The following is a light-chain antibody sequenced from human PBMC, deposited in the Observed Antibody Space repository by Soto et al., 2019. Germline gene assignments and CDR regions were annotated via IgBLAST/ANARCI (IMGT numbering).Light chain of an antibody. CDR1: NIGSKN. V-gene: IGLV3-9*01. Sequence: SYELTQPLSVSVALGQTARITCGGNNIGSKNVHWYQQKQGQAPVLVIYRDSNRPSGIPERFSGSNPGNTATLTISGAQVGDEADYYCQVWDSSTPVVFGGGTKLTVL. CDR3: QVWDSSTPVV. CDR2: RDS. J-gene: IGLJ2*01.